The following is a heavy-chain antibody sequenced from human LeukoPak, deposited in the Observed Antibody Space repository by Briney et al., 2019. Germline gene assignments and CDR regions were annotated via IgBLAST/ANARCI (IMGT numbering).Heavy chain of an antibody. Sequence: ASVKVSCKASGYTFTSYYMHWVRQAPGQGLEWMGITNPSGGSTSHAQKFQGRVTMTRDTSTSTVYMELSSLRSEDTAVYYCARDHQYCSGGSCHFDYWGQGTLVTVSS. CDR2: TNPSGGST. V-gene: IGHV1-46*01. J-gene: IGHJ4*02. CDR3: ARDHQYCSGGSCHFDY. D-gene: IGHD2-15*01. CDR1: GYTFTSYY.